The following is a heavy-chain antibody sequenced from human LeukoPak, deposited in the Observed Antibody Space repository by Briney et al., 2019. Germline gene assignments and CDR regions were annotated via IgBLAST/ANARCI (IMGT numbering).Heavy chain of an antibody. V-gene: IGHV3-48*01. CDR2: ISSSSGTR. J-gene: IGHJ6*03. CDR3: ARRSTIFGGYYYMDV. CDR1: GFTFSSFS. D-gene: IGHD3-3*01. Sequence: PGGSLRLSCAASGFTFSSFSMNWVRQAPGKGLQWVSYISSSSGTRYYADSVQGRFTISRDNAKLYLQMNSVRAEDTAVYYCARRSTIFGGYYYMDVWGKGTKVTVSS.